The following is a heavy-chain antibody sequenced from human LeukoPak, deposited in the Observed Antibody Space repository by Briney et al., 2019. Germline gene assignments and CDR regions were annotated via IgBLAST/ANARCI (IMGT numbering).Heavy chain of an antibody. CDR1: GFTFSSYG. Sequence: PGGSLRLSCAASGFTFSSYGMHWVRQAPGKGLEWVAVISYDGSNKYYADSVKGRFTISRDNSKNTLYLQMNSLRAEDTAVYYCAKDMGVGATAGDIWGQGTMVTVSS. CDR2: ISYDGSNK. D-gene: IGHD1-26*01. J-gene: IGHJ3*02. V-gene: IGHV3-30*18. CDR3: AKDMGVGATAGDI.